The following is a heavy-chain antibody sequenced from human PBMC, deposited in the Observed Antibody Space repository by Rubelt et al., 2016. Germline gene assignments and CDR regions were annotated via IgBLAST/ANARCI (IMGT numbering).Heavy chain of an antibody. J-gene: IGHJ4*02. Sequence: QVQLVQSGAEVKKPGSSVKVSCKASGGTFSSYAISWVRQAPGQGLEWMGGIIPIFGTANYAQKVHGRVTITAGESPGNGYMGLGSPRSEDTAGYYCGRGQDSSGWYFDYWGQGTLVTVSS. CDR3: GRGQDSSGWYFDY. CDR1: GGTFSSYA. V-gene: IGHV1-69*01. D-gene: IGHD6-19*01. CDR2: IIPIFGTA.